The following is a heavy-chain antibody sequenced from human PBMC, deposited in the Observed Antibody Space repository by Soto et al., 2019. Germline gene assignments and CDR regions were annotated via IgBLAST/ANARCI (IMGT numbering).Heavy chain of an antibody. D-gene: IGHD5-12*01. J-gene: IGHJ4*02. Sequence: ASVKVSCKASGYTFTSYGISWVRQAPGQGLEWMGWISAYNGNTNYAQKLQGRVTRAKDTSTSTAYMELRSLRSDDTAVYYCARDHGGLRWPLPFDYWGQGTLVTVSS. CDR2: ISAYNGNT. CDR1: GYTFTSYG. V-gene: IGHV1-18*01. CDR3: ARDHGGLRWPLPFDY.